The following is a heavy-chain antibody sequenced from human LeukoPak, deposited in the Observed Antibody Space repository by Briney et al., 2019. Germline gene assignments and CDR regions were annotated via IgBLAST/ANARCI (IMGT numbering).Heavy chain of an antibody. CDR1: GFTFDDYA. CDR3: AKDVSPHGDFGFDY. V-gene: IGHV3-9*01. Sequence: GGSLRLSCAVSGFTFDDYAMHWVRQAPGKGLEWVTGISWNSGTIGHADSVKGRFTISRDNAKNSLYLQMNSLRAEDTALYYCAKDVSPHGDFGFDYWGQGTLVTVSS. CDR2: ISWNSGTI. D-gene: IGHD2/OR15-2a*01. J-gene: IGHJ4*02.